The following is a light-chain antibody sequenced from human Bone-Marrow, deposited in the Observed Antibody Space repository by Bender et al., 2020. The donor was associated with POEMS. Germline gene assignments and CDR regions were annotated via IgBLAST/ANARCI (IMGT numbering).Light chain of an antibody. CDR1: SSNIGTNP. J-gene: IGLJ3*02. CDR2: INN. V-gene: IGLV1-44*01. CDR3: AAWEDSLNGWV. Sequence: QSVLTQPPSASGTPGQRVTISCSGSSSNIGTNPVNWYQQLPGTAPKLLIYINNQRPSGVSNRFSGSKSGNTASLIISGLQSEDEADYYCAAWEDSLNGWVFGGGTKLTVL.